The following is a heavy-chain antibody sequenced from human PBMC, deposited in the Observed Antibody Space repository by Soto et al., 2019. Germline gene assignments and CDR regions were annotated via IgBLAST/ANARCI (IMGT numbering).Heavy chain of an antibody. CDR2: ISHDGSNK. J-gene: IGHJ1*01. CDR3: AKDLGTYYYDHNGFQQ. V-gene: IGHV3-30*18. Sequence: GGSLRLSCAASGFTFSSYGMHWVRQAPGKGLEWVAVISHDGSNKYYADSVKGRFTISRDNSKNTLYLQMNSLRAEDTAVYYCAKDLGTYYYDHNGFQQWGQGTLVTVSS. D-gene: IGHD3-22*01. CDR1: GFTFSSYG.